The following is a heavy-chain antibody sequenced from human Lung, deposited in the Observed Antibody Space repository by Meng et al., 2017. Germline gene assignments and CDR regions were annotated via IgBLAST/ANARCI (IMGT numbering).Heavy chain of an antibody. CDR2: IDPKSGDT. CDR1: GYTVPDYY. J-gene: IGHJ4*02. D-gene: IGHD6-13*01. V-gene: IGHV1-2*06. Sequence: QVQLVQAGAEVKKPGASVKVSCTPSGYTVPDYYIHWVRLAPGQGLEWMGHIDPKSGDTRYAQKFQGRVTMTGDTSIGTAYMELTGLRSDDTALYYCARDEDISAAGKLFGDYWGQGTLVTVSS. CDR3: ARDEDISAAGKLFGDY.